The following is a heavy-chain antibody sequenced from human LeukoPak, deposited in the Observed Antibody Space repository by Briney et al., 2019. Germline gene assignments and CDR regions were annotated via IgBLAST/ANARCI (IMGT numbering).Heavy chain of an antibody. J-gene: IGHJ4*02. CDR3: AREEGGSSRDYFDY. Sequence: ASVKVSCKASGYTFSYYAMNWVRQAPGQGLEWMGWINTNTGNPTYAQGFTGRFVFSLDTSVSTAYLQISSLKAEDTAVYYCAREEGGSSRDYFDYWGQGTLVTVSS. CDR1: GYTFSYYA. CDR2: INTNTGNP. D-gene: IGHD3-16*01. V-gene: IGHV7-4-1*02.